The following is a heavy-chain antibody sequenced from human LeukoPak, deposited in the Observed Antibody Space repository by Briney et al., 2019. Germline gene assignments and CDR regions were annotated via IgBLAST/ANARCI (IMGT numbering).Heavy chain of an antibody. CDR3: ARWGNDYSQFDS. D-gene: IGHD4-11*01. CDR1: GGTFSSYA. Sequence: SVKVSCKASGGTFSSYAISWVRQAPGQGLEWMGGIIPIFGTANYAQKFQGRVTITADESTSTAYMELSSLRSEDTAVYYCARWGNDYSQFDSWGQGTLVTVS. CDR2: IIPIFGTA. J-gene: IGHJ4*02. V-gene: IGHV1-69*13.